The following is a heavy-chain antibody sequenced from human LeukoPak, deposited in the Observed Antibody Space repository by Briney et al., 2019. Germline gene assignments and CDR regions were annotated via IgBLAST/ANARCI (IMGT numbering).Heavy chain of an antibody. CDR1: GFTFSSYS. J-gene: IGHJ4*02. Sequence: GGSLRLSCAASGFTFSSYSMNWVHQAPGKGREWVSSISSSSSYIYYADSVKGRFTISRDNAKNSLYLQMNSLRAEDTAVYYCARQAPDYDSSGYPDYWGQGTLVTVSS. D-gene: IGHD3-22*01. V-gene: IGHV3-21*01. CDR3: ARQAPDYDSSGYPDY. CDR2: ISSSSSYI.